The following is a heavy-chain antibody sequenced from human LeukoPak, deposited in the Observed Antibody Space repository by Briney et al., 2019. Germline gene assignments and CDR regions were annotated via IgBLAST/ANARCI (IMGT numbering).Heavy chain of an antibody. D-gene: IGHD6-13*01. J-gene: IGHJ5*02. Sequence: SVKVSCKASGGTFSSYAISWVRQAPGQGLEWMGGTIPIFGTANYAQKFQGRVTITADESTSTAYMELSSLRSEDTAVYYCARGIAASGGFDPWGQGTLVTVSS. CDR1: GGTFSSYA. V-gene: IGHV1-69*13. CDR3: ARGIAASGGFDP. CDR2: TIPIFGTA.